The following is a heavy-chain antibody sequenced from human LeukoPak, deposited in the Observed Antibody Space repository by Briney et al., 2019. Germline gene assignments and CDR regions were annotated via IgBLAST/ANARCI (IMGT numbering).Heavy chain of an antibody. CDR1: GGSISSSSYY. V-gene: IGHV4-39*07. CDR3: ARVASIAVASDWFDP. J-gene: IGHJ5*02. CDR2: IYYSGST. Sequence: KPSETLSLTCTVSGGSISSSSYYWGWIRQPPGKGLEWIGSIYYSGSTYYNPSLKSRVTISVDASKNQFSLKLSSVTAADTAVYYCARVASIAVASDWFDPWGQGTLVTVSS. D-gene: IGHD6-19*01.